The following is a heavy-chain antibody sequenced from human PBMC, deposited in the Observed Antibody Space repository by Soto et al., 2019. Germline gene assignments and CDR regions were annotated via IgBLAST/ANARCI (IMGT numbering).Heavy chain of an antibody. CDR2: ISYDGSNK. V-gene: IGHV3-30*03. CDR3: AREDSGSYVYYYYYYGMDV. Sequence: QVQLVESGGGVVQPGRSLRLSCAASGFTFSTYGMHWVRQAPGKGLEWVAVISYDGSNKYYADSVKGRFTISRDNSKNTLYLQMNSLRAEDTAVYYCAREDSGSYVYYYYYYGMDVWGQGTTVTVSS. J-gene: IGHJ6*02. D-gene: IGHD1-26*01. CDR1: GFTFSTYG.